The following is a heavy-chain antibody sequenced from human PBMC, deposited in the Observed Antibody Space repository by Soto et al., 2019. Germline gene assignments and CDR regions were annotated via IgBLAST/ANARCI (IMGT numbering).Heavy chain of an antibody. CDR2: IIPIFGPT. D-gene: IGHD2-15*01. V-gene: IGHV1-69*06. CDR3: ARDGYYSGGSCYSLGY. Sequence: QVQLVQSGAEVKKPGSSVKVSCKASGGTFNTYAINWVRQAPGQGLKWMGGIIPIFGPTNYTQKFQGRVTITADISTSTAYMELSSLRTEDLAVYYCARDGYYSGGSCYSLGYWGQGTLVTVSS. CDR1: GGTFNTYA. J-gene: IGHJ4*02.